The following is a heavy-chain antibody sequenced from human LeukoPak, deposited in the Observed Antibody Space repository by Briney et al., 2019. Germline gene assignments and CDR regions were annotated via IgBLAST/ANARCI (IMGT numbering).Heavy chain of an antibody. CDR1: GFTFSSYG. CDR2: IWYDGSNK. Sequence: GGSLRLSCAASGFTFSSYGMLWVRQAPGKGLEWVAVIWYDGSNKYYADSVKGRFTISRDNSKNTLYLQMNSLRAEDTAVYYCARSSGATPFDYWGQGTLVTVSS. CDR3: ARSSGATPFDY. D-gene: IGHD7-27*01. V-gene: IGHV3-33*01. J-gene: IGHJ4*02.